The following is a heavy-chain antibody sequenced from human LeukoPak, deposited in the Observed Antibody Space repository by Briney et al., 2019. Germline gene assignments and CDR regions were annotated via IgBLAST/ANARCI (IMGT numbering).Heavy chain of an antibody. V-gene: IGHV3-23*01. CDR1: GFTFSSYA. D-gene: IGHD3-22*01. CDR3: AKALYDSSGYYYLRLDYFDY. J-gene: IGHJ4*02. CDR2: ISGSGGST. Sequence: PGGSLRLSCAASGFTFSSYAMSWVRQAPGQGLEWVSAISGSGGSTYYADSVKGRFTISRDNSKNTLYLQMNSLRAEDTAVYYCAKALYDSSGYYYLRLDYFDYWGQGTLVTVSS.